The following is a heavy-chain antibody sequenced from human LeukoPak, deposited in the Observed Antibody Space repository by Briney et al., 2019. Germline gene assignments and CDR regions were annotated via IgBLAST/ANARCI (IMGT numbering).Heavy chain of an antibody. V-gene: IGHV1-46*03. CDR3: ATRGVGRYGSGSLYFDY. CDR1: GYTFTSYY. J-gene: IGHJ4*02. CDR2: INPSGGST. Sequence: ASVKVSCKASGYTFTSYYMHWVRQAPGQGLEWMGNINPSGGSTSYAQKFQGRVTMTRDTSTSTVYMELSSLRSEDTAVYYCATRGVGRYGSGSLYFDYWGQGTLVTVSS. D-gene: IGHD3-10*01.